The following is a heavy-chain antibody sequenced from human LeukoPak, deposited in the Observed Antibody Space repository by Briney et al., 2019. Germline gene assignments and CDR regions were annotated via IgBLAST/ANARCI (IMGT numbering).Heavy chain of an antibody. CDR1: GYTFTGYY. V-gene: IGHV1-2*02. CDR3: ARGRRYYGSGSYYPYFDY. CDR2: INPNSGGT. Sequence: ASVKVSCKASGYTFTGYYMHWVRQAPGQGLEWMGWINPNSGGTNYAQKFQGRVTMTRDTSISTAYMELSRLRSDDTAVYYCARGRRYYGSGSYYPYFDYWGQGTLVTVSS. D-gene: IGHD3-10*01. J-gene: IGHJ4*02.